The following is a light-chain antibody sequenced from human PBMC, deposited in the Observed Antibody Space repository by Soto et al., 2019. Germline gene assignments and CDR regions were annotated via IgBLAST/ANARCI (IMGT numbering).Light chain of an antibody. Sequence: EIVMTQSPATLSVSPGERATLSCRASQSVSSNLAWYQQKPGQAPRLLIYGASTRATGIPARFSGSGSETDFTLTITRLGPEDFAVYYCQQYGSSPWTFGQGTKVDIK. J-gene: IGKJ1*01. CDR1: QSVSSN. CDR2: GAS. V-gene: IGKV3-15*01. CDR3: QQYGSSPWT.